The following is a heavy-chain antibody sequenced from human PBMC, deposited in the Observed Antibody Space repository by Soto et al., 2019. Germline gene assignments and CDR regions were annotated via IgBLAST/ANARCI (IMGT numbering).Heavy chain of an antibody. CDR3: ARREGLVGAYYGMDV. Sequence: QVQLVQSGAEVKKPGSSVKVSCKASGGTFSSYTISWVRQAPGQGLEWMGRIIPILGIANYAQQFQGRVTIXXHXTXXTAYLELTSLRPEDTDVYYCARREGLVGAYYGMDVWGQGTTVTVSS. J-gene: IGHJ6*02. V-gene: IGHV1-69*02. CDR2: IIPILGIA. CDR1: GGTFSSYT. D-gene: IGHD1-26*01.